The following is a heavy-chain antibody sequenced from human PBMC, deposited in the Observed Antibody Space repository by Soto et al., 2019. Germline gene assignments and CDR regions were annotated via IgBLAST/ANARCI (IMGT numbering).Heavy chain of an antibody. CDR2: INHSGST. D-gene: IGHD6-25*01. CDR3: ARGRKGRANNPFYGSVDGLDF. J-gene: IGHJ3*01. V-gene: IGHV4-34*01. Sequence: QVQLQQWGAGLLKASETLSLTCAVYGGSFSGYYWSWIRRPPGKGLEWIGEINHSGSTKYNPSLKSQVTISVATSKNQFSLKLSSVTAADTAVYFCARGRKGRANNPFYGSVDGLDFWGQGTMVTVSS. CDR1: GGSFSGYY.